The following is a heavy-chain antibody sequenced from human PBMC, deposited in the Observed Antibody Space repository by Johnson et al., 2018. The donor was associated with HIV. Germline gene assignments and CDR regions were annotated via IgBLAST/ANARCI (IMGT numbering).Heavy chain of an antibody. Sequence: VQLVESGGGLVQPGGSLRLSCGASIFTFSRYWMSWVRQAPGKGLEWVANIKQDGSEKHYVDSVKGRFTVSRDNAKKSLYLQMNTLRAEDTAVYHCASVRQYPGSSGWNNDAFDIWGQGTMVTVSS. CDR3: ASVRQYPGSSGWNNDAFDI. CDR1: IFTFSRYW. CDR2: IKQDGSEK. J-gene: IGHJ3*02. D-gene: IGHD6-19*01. V-gene: IGHV3-7*01.